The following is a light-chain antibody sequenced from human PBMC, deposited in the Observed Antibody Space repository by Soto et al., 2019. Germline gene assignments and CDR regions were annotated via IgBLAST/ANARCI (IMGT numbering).Light chain of an antibody. CDR1: QSVGSN. V-gene: IGKV3-15*01. CDR2: GAS. CDR3: QHYNNWPPWT. J-gene: IGKJ1*01. Sequence: EIVMTQSPATLSVSPGERATLSCRASQSVGSNLAWYQQKPGQAPRLLIYGASTRATGIPARFSGSGSGTEFTLTFSSLQSDYFAIYYCQHYNNWPPWTFGQGTKVELK.